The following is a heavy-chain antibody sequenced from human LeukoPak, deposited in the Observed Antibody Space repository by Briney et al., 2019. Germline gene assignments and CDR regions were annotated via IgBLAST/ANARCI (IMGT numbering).Heavy chain of an antibody. CDR2: IRSKAYGGTT. J-gene: IGHJ5*02. Sequence: HSGGSLRLSCTASGFTFGDYAMSWVRQAPGKGLEWVGFIRSKAYGGTTEYAASVKGRFTISRDDSKSIAYLQMNSLKTEDTAVYYCTRDGLSSSCYRVGWFDPWGQGTLVTVSS. CDR3: TRDGLSSSCYRVGWFDP. D-gene: IGHD6-13*01. CDR1: GFTFGDYA. V-gene: IGHV3-49*04.